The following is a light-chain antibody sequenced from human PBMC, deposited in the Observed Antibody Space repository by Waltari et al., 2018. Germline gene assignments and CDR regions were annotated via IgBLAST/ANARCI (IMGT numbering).Light chain of an antibody. J-gene: IGKJ1*01. CDR1: QSVSRY. CDR2: GAS. Sequence: EIVLTQSPGTLSLSPGERATLSCRASQSVSRYLAWYQQKPGQAPRLLIYGASTRATGIPDRFTGSGSGTDFSLTISRLEPEDFAVYFCQHHVSLPATFGHWDQGGNQT. V-gene: IGKV3-20*01. CDR3: QHHVSLPAT.